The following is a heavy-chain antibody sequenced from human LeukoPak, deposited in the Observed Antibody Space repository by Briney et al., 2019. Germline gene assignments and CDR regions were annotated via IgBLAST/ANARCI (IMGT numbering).Heavy chain of an antibody. V-gene: IGHV1-18*01. Sequence: ASVKVSCKASGYTFTSYGISWVRQAPGQGLEWMGWISAYNGNTNYAQKLQGRVTMTTDTSTSTAYMELRSLRSDDTAVYYCARAGCSSTSCYTPDYWGQGTLVTVSS. J-gene: IGHJ4*02. D-gene: IGHD2-2*02. CDR2: ISAYNGNT. CDR3: ARAGCSSTSCYTPDY. CDR1: GYTFTSYG.